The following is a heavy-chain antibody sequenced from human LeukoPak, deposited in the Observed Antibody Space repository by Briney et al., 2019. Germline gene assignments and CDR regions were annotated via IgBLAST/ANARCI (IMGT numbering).Heavy chain of an antibody. CDR3: ARDSPQQTYFDL. CDR1: GFTFNSYV. J-gene: IGHJ2*01. D-gene: IGHD6-13*01. CDR2: ISSNGGST. Sequence: GGSLRLSCSASGFTFNSYVTHWVRQAPGKGLEYVSAISSNGGSTYYADSVKGRFTISRDNSRNTLYLQMSSLRGEDTAVYYCARDSPQQTYFDLWGRGTLVTVSS. V-gene: IGHV3-64D*09.